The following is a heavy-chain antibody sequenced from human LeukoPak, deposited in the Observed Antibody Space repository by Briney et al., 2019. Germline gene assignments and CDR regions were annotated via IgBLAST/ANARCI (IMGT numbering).Heavy chain of an antibody. CDR2: INPSGDST. V-gene: IGHV1-46*01. D-gene: IGHD6-19*01. CDR3: ARGYSSSYRIDY. CDR1: GYPFTRHW. Sequence: ASVKVSCKASGYPFTRHWMHWVRQAPGQGLEWMGVINPSGDSTRYEQKFQDRVTMTRETSTRTVYMELSSLRSEDTAVYYCARGYSSSYRIDYWGQGTLVTVSS. J-gene: IGHJ4*02.